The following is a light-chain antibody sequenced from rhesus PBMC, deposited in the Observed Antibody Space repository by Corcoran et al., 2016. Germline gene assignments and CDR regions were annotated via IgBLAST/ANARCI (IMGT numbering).Light chain of an antibody. Sequence: DIVMTQTPLSLPVTPGEPASISCRSSQSLLHSNGYTYLFWYLQKPGQSPQLLIYLGSNRACGVPDRCSGRGSGTDFTLKISRVEAEDVGVYYCLQDIQLPLTFGGGTKVEIK. CDR3: LQDIQLPLT. V-gene: IGKV2-78*01. J-gene: IGKJ4*01. CDR1: QSLLHSNGYTY. CDR2: LGS.